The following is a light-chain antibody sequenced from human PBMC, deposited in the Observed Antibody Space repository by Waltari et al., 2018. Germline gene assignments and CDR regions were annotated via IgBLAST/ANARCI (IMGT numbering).Light chain of an antibody. CDR1: KLGDKY. Sequence: SYELTQPPSVSVSPGQTASITCSGNKLGDKYVCWYQQKPGHSPVLVIYQDIKRPSGIPERFSGSNSGNTATLTISGTQAMDEADYYCQAWDSSPVVFGGGTKLTVL. V-gene: IGLV3-1*01. J-gene: IGLJ2*01. CDR2: QDI. CDR3: QAWDSSPVV.